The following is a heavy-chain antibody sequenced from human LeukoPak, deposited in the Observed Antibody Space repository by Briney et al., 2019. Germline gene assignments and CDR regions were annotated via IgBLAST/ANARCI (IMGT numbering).Heavy chain of an antibody. CDR2: INPNSGGT. Sequence: ASVKVSCKASGYTFTGYYMHWVRQAPGQGLEWMGWINPNSGGTNYAQKFQGRVTMTRDTSISTAYMELSRLRSDDTAVYYCARDKRSYYCSSTSCYVNYYYYMDVWGKGTTVTISS. CDR1: GYTFTGYY. V-gene: IGHV1-2*02. CDR3: ARDKRSYYCSSTSCYVNYYYYMDV. J-gene: IGHJ6*03. D-gene: IGHD2-2*01.